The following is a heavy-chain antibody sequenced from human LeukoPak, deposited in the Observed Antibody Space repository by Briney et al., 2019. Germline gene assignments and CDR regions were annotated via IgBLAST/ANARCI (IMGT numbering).Heavy chain of an antibody. CDR3: ARGFELDY. V-gene: IGHV3-23*01. Sequence: GGSLRLSCAVSGITLSNYGMSWVRQAPGKGLEWVAGLSGSGGGTNYADSVQGRFTISRDNPKNTLYLQMNSLRAEDTAVYFCARGFELDYWGQGTLVTVSS. J-gene: IGHJ4*02. CDR2: LSGSGGGT. CDR1: GITLSNYG.